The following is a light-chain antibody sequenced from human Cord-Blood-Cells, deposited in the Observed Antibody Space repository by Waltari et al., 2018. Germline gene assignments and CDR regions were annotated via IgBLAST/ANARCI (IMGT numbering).Light chain of an antibody. CDR1: QSVTSY. V-gene: IGKV3-11*01. Sequence: DIVLTQSRATLPLSPGERATLSCRASQSVTSYLAWYQQKPGQAPRLLIYDASNRATGIPARFSGSGAGTDFTLTISSLEPEDFAVYYCQQRSNWPTFGGGTKVEIK. CDR2: DAS. J-gene: IGKJ4*01. CDR3: QQRSNWPT.